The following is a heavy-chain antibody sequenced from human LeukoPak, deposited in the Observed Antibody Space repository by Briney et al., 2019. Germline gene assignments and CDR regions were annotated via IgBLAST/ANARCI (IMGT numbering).Heavy chain of an antibody. V-gene: IGHV3-30*18. CDR3: AKDFYTMVRGGPSDI. Sequence: GGSLRLSCAASGFTFSSYGMHWVRQAPGKGLEWVAVISYDGSNKYYADSVKGRFTISRDNSKNTLYLQMNSLRAEDTAVYYCAKDFYTMVRGGPSDIWGQGTMVTVSS. D-gene: IGHD3-10*01. CDR2: ISYDGSNK. CDR1: GFTFSSYG. J-gene: IGHJ3*02.